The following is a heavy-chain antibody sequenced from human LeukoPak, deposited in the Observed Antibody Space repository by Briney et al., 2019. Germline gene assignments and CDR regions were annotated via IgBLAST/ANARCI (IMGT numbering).Heavy chain of an antibody. D-gene: IGHD2-15*01. CDR2: INPNSGGT. CDR3: ASRPDQHLLYYFDY. J-gene: IGHJ4*02. V-gene: IGHV1-2*02. CDR1: GYTFTGYY. Sequence: ASVKVSCRASGYTFTGYYMHWVRQAPGQGLEWMGWINPNSGGTKYAQKFQGRVTMTSDASISTAYMELSSLRSDDTAVYYCASRPDQHLLYYFDYWGQGALVTVSS.